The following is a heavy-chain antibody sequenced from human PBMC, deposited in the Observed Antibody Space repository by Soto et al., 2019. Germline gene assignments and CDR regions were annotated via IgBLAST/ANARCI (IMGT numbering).Heavy chain of an antibody. CDR1: GGSISSEGYY. J-gene: IGHJ3*01. Sequence: QVQLQESGPGLVKPSQTLSLTCSLSGGSISSEGYYWTWIRQHPGRGRELIGDFYYNGTTSYSPSLKSRLTISIDTSNNHFYLRLTSVTAADTAVYYCVRRHDILTGSDSFDVWGRGTMVNVSS. CDR3: VRRHDILTGSDSFDV. D-gene: IGHD3-9*01. CDR2: FYYNGTT. V-gene: IGHV4-31*03.